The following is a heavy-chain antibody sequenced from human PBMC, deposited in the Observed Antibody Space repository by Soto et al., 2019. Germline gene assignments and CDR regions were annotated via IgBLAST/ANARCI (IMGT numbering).Heavy chain of an antibody. CDR2: INHSGST. CDR3: ARGREGPYYYGSGSSPFHWYGM. CDR1: GSLLSGFY. Sequence: SSSPALIRTLDGSLLSGFYCGWIRQPPGKGLEWIGEINHSGSTNYNPSLKSRVTISVDTSKNQFSLKLSSVTAADTAVYYCARGREGPYYYGSGSSPFHWYGM. D-gene: IGHD3-10*01. V-gene: IGHV4-34*01. J-gene: IGHJ6*01.